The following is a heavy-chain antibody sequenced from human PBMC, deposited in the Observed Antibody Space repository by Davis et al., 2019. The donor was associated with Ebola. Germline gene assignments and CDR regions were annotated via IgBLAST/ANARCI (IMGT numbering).Heavy chain of an antibody. D-gene: IGHD3-3*01. CDR1: GGSVSSTTYY. J-gene: IGHJ6*02. V-gene: IGHV4-39*01. CDR3: ARAATYYDFWSGYYHYYYGMDV. Sequence: SETLSLTCTVSGGSVSSTTYYWGWIRQPPGKGLEWMGSIYSSGITYDNPSLKSRVTVSLDKSKNQFSLKLTSVTAADTAVYYCARAATYYDFWSGYYHYYYGMDVWGQGTTVTVSS. CDR2: IYSSGIT.